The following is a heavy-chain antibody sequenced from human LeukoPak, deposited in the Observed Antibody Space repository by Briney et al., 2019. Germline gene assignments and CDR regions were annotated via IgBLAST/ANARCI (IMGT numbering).Heavy chain of an antibody. Sequence: GGSLRLSCAASGFTFSSYAMHWVRQAPGRGLEWVSVIYSGGSTYYADSVKGRFTISRDNSKNTLYLQMNSLRAEDTAVYYCARALGGNTGYWGQGTLVTVSS. D-gene: IGHD4-23*01. V-gene: IGHV3-66*01. CDR1: GFTFSSYA. J-gene: IGHJ4*02. CDR2: IYSGGST. CDR3: ARALGGNTGY.